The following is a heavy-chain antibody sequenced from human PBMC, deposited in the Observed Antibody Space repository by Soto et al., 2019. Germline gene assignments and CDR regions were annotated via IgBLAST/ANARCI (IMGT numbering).Heavy chain of an antibody. CDR2: IGHLETT. V-gene: IGHV4-30-2*06. D-gene: IGHD2-15*01. CDR1: CVTMIYGGYS. CDR3: ARGGGYDSFDF. J-gene: IGHJ4*02. Sequence: PSETLSLTCSFSCVTMIYGGYSWSWIRQSPEKGLEWLGYIGHLETTNYNPSFKSRLSSSIDRTRNQFSLSLSSMTAADKAVYYCARGGGYDSFDFWGQGIQVTVSS.